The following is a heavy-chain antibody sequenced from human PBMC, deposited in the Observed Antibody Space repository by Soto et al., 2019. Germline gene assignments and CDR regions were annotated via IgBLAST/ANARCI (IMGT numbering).Heavy chain of an antibody. V-gene: IGHV4-34*01. Sequence: QVQLQQWGAGLLKPSETLSLTCAVYGGSFSGYYWIWIRQPPGKGLEWIGEINHSGSTNYNPSLKSRVTISVDTSKNQFSLKLSSVTAADTAVYYCARGGWFGELFDYWGQGTLVTVSS. D-gene: IGHD3-10*01. CDR1: GGSFSGYY. CDR3: ARGGWFGELFDY. CDR2: INHSGST. J-gene: IGHJ4*02.